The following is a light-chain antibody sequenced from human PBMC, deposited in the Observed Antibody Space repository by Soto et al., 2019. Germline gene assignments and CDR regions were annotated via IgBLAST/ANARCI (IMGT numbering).Light chain of an antibody. CDR3: DDYNSASPT. CDR2: GAS. CDR1: QGPRNY. Sequence: DIQMTQSPSSLSASVGDRVTITCRASQGPRNYIAWYQQKPGKVPQLLIYGASTLQSGVPSRFSGSGSATDFTLTISSLQPDDVAAYYWDDYNSASPTFGQGTKVEIK. J-gene: IGKJ1*01. V-gene: IGKV1-27*01.